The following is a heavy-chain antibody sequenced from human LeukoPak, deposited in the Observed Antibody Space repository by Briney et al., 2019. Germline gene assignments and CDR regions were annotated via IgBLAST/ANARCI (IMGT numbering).Heavy chain of an antibody. CDR1: GGTFSSYA. Sequence: RGASVKVSCKASGGTFSSYAISWVRQAPGQGLEWMGGIIPIFGTANYAQKFQGRVTITADESTSTAYMELSSLRSDDTAVYYCARALPVEYYYDSSGYLDYWGQGTLVTVSS. CDR2: IIPIFGTA. V-gene: IGHV1-69*13. D-gene: IGHD3-22*01. CDR3: ARALPVEYYYDSSGYLDY. J-gene: IGHJ4*02.